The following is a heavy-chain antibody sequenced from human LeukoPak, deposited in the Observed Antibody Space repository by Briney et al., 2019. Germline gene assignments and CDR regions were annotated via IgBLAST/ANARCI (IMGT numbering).Heavy chain of an antibody. CDR3: ARRSGSRPD. CDR2: IYHSGTT. Sequence: PSETLSLTCSVSGYSISNGYYWGWIRQPPGKVLEWIGSIYHSGTTYYNASLKSRVAISVDKSNNQFSLELSSVTAADTAVYYCARRSGSRPDWGQGTLVTVSS. J-gene: IGHJ4*02. D-gene: IGHD1-26*01. CDR1: GYSISNGYY. V-gene: IGHV4-38-2*02.